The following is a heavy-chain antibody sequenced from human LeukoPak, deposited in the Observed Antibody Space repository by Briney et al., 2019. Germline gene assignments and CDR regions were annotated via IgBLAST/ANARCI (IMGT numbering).Heavy chain of an antibody. J-gene: IGHJ3*02. CDR3: ARRAYNWGAFDI. V-gene: IGHV1-69*04. Sequence: SVKVSCKASGGTFSSYAISWVRQAPGQGLEWMGRIIPILGIANYAQKFQGRVTITADKSTSTAYMELSSLRAEDTAVYYCARRAYNWGAFDIWGQGTMVTVSS. CDR1: GGTFSSYA. D-gene: IGHD5-24*01. CDR2: IIPILGIA.